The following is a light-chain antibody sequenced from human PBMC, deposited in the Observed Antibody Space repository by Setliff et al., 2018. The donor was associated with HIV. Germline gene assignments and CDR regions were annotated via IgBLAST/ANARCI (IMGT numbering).Light chain of an antibody. Sequence: HGQSVTISCTGTSSDVGGYNYVFWYQHHPGKAPKLMIYDVNQRPPGVPDRFSGSKFGNTASLTISGLQAEDEADYYCCSYAGSDTYVFGTGTKVTVL. CDR2: DVN. V-gene: IGLV2-11*01. J-gene: IGLJ1*01. CDR3: CSYAGSDTYV. CDR1: SSDVGGYNY.